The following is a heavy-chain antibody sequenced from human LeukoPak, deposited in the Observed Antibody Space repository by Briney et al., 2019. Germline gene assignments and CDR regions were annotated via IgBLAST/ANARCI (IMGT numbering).Heavy chain of an antibody. CDR3: AKDSGNYVAFDI. CDR1: GFTFDDYA. V-gene: IGHV3-9*03. J-gene: IGHJ3*02. D-gene: IGHD4-11*01. CDR2: ISWNSGSI. Sequence: GGSLRLSCAASGFTFDDYAMHWVRQAPGKGLEWVSGISWNSGSIGYADSVKGRFTISRDNAKNSLYLQMNSLRAEDMALYYCAKDSGNYVAFDIWGQGTVVTVSS.